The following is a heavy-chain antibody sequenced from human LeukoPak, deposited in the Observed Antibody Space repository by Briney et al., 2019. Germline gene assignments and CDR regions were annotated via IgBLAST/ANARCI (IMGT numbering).Heavy chain of an antibody. CDR1: GFTFSSYW. CDR2: IKQDGSEK. CDR3: ARGPLNSAEVVPAAPYYYYYMDV. D-gene: IGHD2-2*01. Sequence: GGSLRLSCAASGFTFSSYWMSWVRQAPGKGLEWVANIKQDGSEKYYVDSVKGRFTISRDNAKNSLYLQMNSLRAEDTAVYYCARGPLNSAEVVPAAPYYYYYMDVWGKGTTVTVSS. J-gene: IGHJ6*03. V-gene: IGHV3-7*01.